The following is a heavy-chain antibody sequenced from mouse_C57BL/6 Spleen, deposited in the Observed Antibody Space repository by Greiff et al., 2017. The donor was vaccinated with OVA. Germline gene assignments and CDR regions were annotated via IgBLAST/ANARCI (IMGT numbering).Heavy chain of an antibody. J-gene: IGHJ4*01. Sequence: QVQLQQSGAELVMPGASVKLSCKASGYTFTSYWMHWVKQRPGQGLEWIGEIDPSDSYTNYNQKFKGKSTLTVDKSSSTAYMQLSSLTSEDSAVYYCARRGSSYGDYWGQGTSVTVSS. V-gene: IGHV1-69*01. CDR1: GYTFTSYW. CDR3: ARRGSSYGDY. D-gene: IGHD1-1*01. CDR2: IDPSDSYT.